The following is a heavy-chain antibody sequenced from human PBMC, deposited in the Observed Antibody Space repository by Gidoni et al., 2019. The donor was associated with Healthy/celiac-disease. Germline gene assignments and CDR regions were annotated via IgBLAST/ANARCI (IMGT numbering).Heavy chain of an antibody. Sequence: QVQLVQSGAEVQKPGTSVKVPCKASGGTFSSYAISWVRQAPGKGLELMGWIIPIFGTANYAQKFQGRVTITADESTSTAYMELSSLGAEDTAVYYCAGQMGVYASVWFDPWGQGTLITVSS. CDR3: AGQMGVYASVWFDP. J-gene: IGHJ5*02. D-gene: IGHD2-8*02. V-gene: IGHV1-69*01. CDR2: IIPIFGTA. CDR1: GGTFSSYA.